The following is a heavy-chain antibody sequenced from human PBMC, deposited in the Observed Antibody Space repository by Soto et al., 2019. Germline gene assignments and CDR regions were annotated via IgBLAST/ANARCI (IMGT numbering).Heavy chain of an antibody. J-gene: IGHJ6*02. CDR1: GGTFSSYA. V-gene: IGHV1-69*12. CDR2: IIPIFGTA. Sequence: QVQLVQSGAEVKKPGSSVKVSCKASGGTFSSYAISWVRQAPGQGLEWMVGIIPIFGTANYAQKFQGRVTNTADESTSTAYMELSSLRSEDTAVYYCARSNSNYAYYYYYGMDVWGQGTTVTVSS. CDR3: ARSNSNYAYYYYYGMDV. D-gene: IGHD4-4*01.